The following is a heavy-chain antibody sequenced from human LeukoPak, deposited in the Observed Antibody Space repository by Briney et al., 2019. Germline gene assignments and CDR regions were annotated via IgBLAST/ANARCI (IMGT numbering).Heavy chain of an antibody. CDR3: ARCEGRSWFPDY. Sequence: GGSLRLSCAASGFTLNNFAMTWVRQAPGKGLEWVSAISNSGGSTYYADSVKGRFTISRDNSKNTLSLQMNSLRAEDTAIYYCARCEGRSWFPDYWGQGTLVSVSS. D-gene: IGHD6-13*01. CDR2: ISNSGGST. J-gene: IGHJ4*02. V-gene: IGHV3-23*01. CDR1: GFTLNNFA.